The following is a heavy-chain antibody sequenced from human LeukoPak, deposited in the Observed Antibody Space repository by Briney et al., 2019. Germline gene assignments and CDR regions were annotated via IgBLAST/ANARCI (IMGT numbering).Heavy chain of an antibody. Sequence: GGSLRLSCAASGFTVSSNYMSWVRQAPGKGLEWVSVIYSGGSTYYADSVKGRFTISRDNSKNTLYLQMNSLRVEDTAVYYCVTTDYDILTGYSPHWGQGTLVTVSS. CDR2: IYSGGST. V-gene: IGHV3-53*01. D-gene: IGHD3-9*01. CDR1: GFTVSSNY. J-gene: IGHJ4*02. CDR3: VTTDYDILTGYSPH.